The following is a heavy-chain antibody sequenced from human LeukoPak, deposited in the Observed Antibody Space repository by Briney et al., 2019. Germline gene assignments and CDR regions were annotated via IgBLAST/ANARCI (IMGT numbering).Heavy chain of an antibody. Sequence: ASVKVSCTASGYTFTSYGISWVRQAPGQGLEWMGWISAYNGNTNYAQKLQGRVTMTTDTSTSTAYMELRSLRSDDTAVYYCARDGPFWDYDSRGDYYYMDVWGKGTTVTVSS. CDR3: ARDGPFWDYDSRGDYYYMDV. CDR2: ISAYNGNT. J-gene: IGHJ6*03. D-gene: IGHD3-22*01. CDR1: GYTFTSYG. V-gene: IGHV1-18*01.